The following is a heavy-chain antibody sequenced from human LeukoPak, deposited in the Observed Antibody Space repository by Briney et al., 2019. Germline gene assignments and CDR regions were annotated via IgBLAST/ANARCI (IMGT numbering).Heavy chain of an antibody. CDR1: GFTFGDYA. V-gene: IGHV3-49*03. CDR3: ARQLRPTYYYDSSGPADY. D-gene: IGHD3-22*01. J-gene: IGHJ4*02. CDR2: IRSKAYGGTT. Sequence: GGSLRLSCTASGFTFGDYAMSWFRQAPGKGLEWVGFIRSKAYGGTTEYAASVKGRFTISRDNSKNTLYLQMGSLRAEDMAVYYCARQLRPTYYYDSSGPADYWGQGTLVTVSS.